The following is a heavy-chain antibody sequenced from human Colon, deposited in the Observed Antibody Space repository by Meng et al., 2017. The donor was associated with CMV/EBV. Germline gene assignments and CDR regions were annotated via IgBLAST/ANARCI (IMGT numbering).Heavy chain of an antibody. CDR2: ISSDSKYI. D-gene: IGHD2-2*01. CDR3: VRLGYFSIPSCQKSYFYGLDV. J-gene: IGHJ6*02. CDR1: GFSFSDHT. V-gene: IGHV3-21*01. Sequence: GGSLRPSCDASGFSFSDHTMNWVRQAPGKGLEWVSSISSDSKYIYYSDSVKGRFTISRDNSERSLYMHMNSVRADETAMYYCVRLGYFSIPSCQKSYFYGLDVWGQGTTVTVSS.